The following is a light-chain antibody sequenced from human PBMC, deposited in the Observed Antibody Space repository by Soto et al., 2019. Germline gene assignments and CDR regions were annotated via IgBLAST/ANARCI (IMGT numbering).Light chain of an antibody. CDR3: AAWDDTRNGQV. J-gene: IGLJ3*02. CDR2: RNN. CDR1: RSNIGRNY. V-gene: IGLV1-47*01. Sequence: QSVLTQPPSASGTPGQRVSISCSGSRSNIGRNYVYWYQQLPGTAPKLLIQRNNERPSGVPDRFSGSKSGTSVSLAISGLRSEDEATYYCAAWDDTRNGQVFGGGTQRTGL.